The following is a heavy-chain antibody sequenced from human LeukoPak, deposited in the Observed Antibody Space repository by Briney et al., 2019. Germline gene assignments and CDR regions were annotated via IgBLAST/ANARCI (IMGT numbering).Heavy chain of an antibody. CDR2: IYPGDSDT. CDR1: GYSFASYW. CDR3: AARDDYYDSSGYYY. D-gene: IGHD3-22*01. J-gene: IGHJ4*02. V-gene: IGHV5-51*01. Sequence: PGESLKISCKGSGYSFASYWIGWVRQMPGKVLEWMGIIYPGDSDTRYSQSFQGQVTISADKSISPAYLQWSSLKASDTPMYYCAARDDYYDSSGYYYWGQGTLVTVSS.